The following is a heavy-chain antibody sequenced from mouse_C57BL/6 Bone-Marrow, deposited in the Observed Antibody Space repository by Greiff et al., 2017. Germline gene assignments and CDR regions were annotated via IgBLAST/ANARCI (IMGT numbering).Heavy chain of an antibody. CDR1: GFTFSDYY. V-gene: IGHV5-12*01. Sequence: EVKLVESGGGLVQPGGSLKLSCAASGFTFSDYYMYWVRQTPEKRLEWVAYISNGGGSTYYPDTVKGRFTISRDNAKNTLYLQMSRLKSEDTAMYYCARHYPGAMDYWGQGTSVTVSS. J-gene: IGHJ4*01. CDR2: ISNGGGST. CDR3: ARHYPGAMDY.